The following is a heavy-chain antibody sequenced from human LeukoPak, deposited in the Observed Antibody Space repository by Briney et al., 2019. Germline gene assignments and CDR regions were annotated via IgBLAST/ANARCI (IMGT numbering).Heavy chain of an antibody. Sequence: ASVKVSCKASGYTFTGYYIHWVRQAPGQGLEWMGWINPNSGGTSYAQKFRDRVTMTRDTSISTAYMELSRLRSEDTAVYYCASEGGSHHQYNWFDPWGQGTLVTVSS. D-gene: IGHD1-26*01. CDR2: INPNSGGT. CDR3: ASEGGSHHQYNWFDP. CDR1: GYTFTGYY. J-gene: IGHJ5*02. V-gene: IGHV1-2*02.